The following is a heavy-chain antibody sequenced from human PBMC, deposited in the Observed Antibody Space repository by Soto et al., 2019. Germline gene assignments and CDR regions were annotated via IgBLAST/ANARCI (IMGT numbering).Heavy chain of an antibody. V-gene: IGHV1-69*02. D-gene: IGHD3-10*01. Sequence: SVKVSCKASGGTFSSYTISWVRQAPGQGLEWMGRIIPILGIANYAQKFQGRVTITADKSTSTAYMELSSLRSEDTAVYYCARGRREVRGVTLAYDFDYWGQGTLVTVSS. CDR2: IIPILGIA. CDR3: ARGRREVRGVTLAYDFDY. J-gene: IGHJ4*02. CDR1: GGTFSSYT.